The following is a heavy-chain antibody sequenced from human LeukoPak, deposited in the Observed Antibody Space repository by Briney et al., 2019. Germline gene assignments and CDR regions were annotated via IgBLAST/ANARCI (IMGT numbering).Heavy chain of an antibody. CDR2: MNPNSGNT. J-gene: IGHJ4*02. CDR3: ARGRKWLSNTLNY. V-gene: IGHV1-8*01. D-gene: IGHD3-22*01. CDR1: GYTFTSYD. Sequence: ASVTVSFKASGYTFTSYDINWVRQATGQGLEWMGWMNPNSGNTGYAQKFQGRVTMTRNTSISKAYMELSSMRSEDTAVYYCARGRKWLSNTLNYWGQGTLVTVSS.